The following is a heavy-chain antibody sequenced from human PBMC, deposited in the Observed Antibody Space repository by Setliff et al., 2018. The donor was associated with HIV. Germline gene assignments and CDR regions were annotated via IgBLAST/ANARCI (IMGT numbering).Heavy chain of an antibody. V-gene: IGHV4-59*11. D-gene: IGHD2-21*02. CDR1: GASIRSQY. CDR2: ISYSGST. Sequence: PSETLSLTCTVSGASIRSQYWSWIRKPPGKGLEWIGYISYSGSTNYNPSLESRVAMSVDTSKQQFSLEVSSVTDADTAVYYCARDRHYGEVVTSILDYWGQGTLVTVSS. CDR3: ARDRHYGEVVTSILDY. J-gene: IGHJ4*02.